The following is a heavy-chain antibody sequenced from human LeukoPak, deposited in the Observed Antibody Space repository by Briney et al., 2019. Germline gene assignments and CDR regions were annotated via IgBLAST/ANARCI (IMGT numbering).Heavy chain of an antibody. V-gene: IGHV4-34*01. D-gene: IGHD3-10*01. CDR3: ARHSVTYYYGSGSYSWFDP. CDR1: GGSFSGYY. CDR2: VNHSGST. Sequence: SETLSLTCAVYGGSFSGYYWSWIRQPPGKGLEWIGEVNHSGSTNYNPSLKSRVTISVDTSKNQFSLKLSSVTAADTAVYYCARHSVTYYYGSGSYSWFDPWGQGTLVTVSS. J-gene: IGHJ5*02.